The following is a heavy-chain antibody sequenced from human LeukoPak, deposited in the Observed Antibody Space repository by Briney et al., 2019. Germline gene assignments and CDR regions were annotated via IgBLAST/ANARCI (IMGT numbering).Heavy chain of an antibody. V-gene: IGHV3-11*01. CDR1: GFTVSSNY. Sequence: PGGSLRLSCAASGFTVSSNYMSWVRQAPGKGLEWVSYISSSGSTIYYADSVKGRFTISRDNAKNSLYLQMNSLRAEDTAVYYCAREWVTNDAFDIWGQGTMVTVSS. CDR3: AREWVTNDAFDI. J-gene: IGHJ3*02. CDR2: ISSSGSTI.